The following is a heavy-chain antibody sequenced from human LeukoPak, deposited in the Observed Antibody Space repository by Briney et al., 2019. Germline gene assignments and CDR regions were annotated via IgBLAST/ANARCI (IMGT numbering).Heavy chain of an antibody. J-gene: IGHJ5*02. D-gene: IGHD2-15*01. Sequence: SVKVSCKASGGTFSSYAISWVRQAPGQGLEWMGGIIPIFGTANYAQKFQGRVTITTDESTSTAYMELSSLRSEDTAVYYCAREIVVVVAASNWFDPWGQGTLVTVSS. CDR1: GGTFSSYA. V-gene: IGHV1-69*05. CDR2: IIPIFGTA. CDR3: AREIVVVVAASNWFDP.